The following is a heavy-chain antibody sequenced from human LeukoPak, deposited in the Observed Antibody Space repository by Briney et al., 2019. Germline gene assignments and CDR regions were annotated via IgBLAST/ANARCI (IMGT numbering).Heavy chain of an antibody. CDR1: GGSFSGYY. CDR2: INHSGST. CDR3: ARENYGDVDY. V-gene: IGHV4-34*01. J-gene: IGHJ4*02. Sequence: PSETLSLTCAVYGGSFSGYYWSWIRQPPGKGLEWIGEINHSGSTNYDPSLKSRVTISVDTSKNQFSLKLSSVTAADTAVYYCARENYGDVDYWGQGTLVTVSS. D-gene: IGHD4-17*01.